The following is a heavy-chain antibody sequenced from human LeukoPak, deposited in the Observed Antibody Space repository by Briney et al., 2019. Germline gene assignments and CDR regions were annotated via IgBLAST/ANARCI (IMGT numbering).Heavy chain of an antibody. V-gene: IGHV4-61*02. CDR3: ARAVGSGSFQTYYYYMDV. D-gene: IGHD3-10*01. CDR1: GGSISSGSYY. J-gene: IGHJ6*03. Sequence: PSETLSLTCTVSGGSISSGSYYWSWIRQSAEKGLEWIGRLYTSGHTNYNPSLESRVTISVDTSKNQFSLDLSSVTAADTAVYYCARAVGSGSFQTYYYYMDVWGKGTTVTISS. CDR2: LYTSGHT.